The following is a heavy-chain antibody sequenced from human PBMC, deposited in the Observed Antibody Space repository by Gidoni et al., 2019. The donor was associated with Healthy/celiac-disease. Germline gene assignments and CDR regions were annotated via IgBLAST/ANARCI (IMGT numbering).Heavy chain of an antibody. CDR3: ARDYLRTTVTKRYYYGMDV. Sequence: QVQLQQWGAGLLKPSETLSLTRPVYGGSFRGYYWICIRQPPGKGLEWIGEINHSGSTNDNPSLKSRVTISVDTSKNQFSLKLSSVTAADTAVYYCARDYLRTTVTKRYYYGMDVWGQGTTVTVSS. D-gene: IGHD4-17*01. CDR2: INHSGST. CDR1: GGSFRGYY. J-gene: IGHJ6*02. V-gene: IGHV4-34*01.